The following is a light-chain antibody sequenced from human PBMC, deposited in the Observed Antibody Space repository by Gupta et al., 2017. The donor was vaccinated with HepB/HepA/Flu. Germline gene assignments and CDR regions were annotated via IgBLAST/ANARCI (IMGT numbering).Light chain of an antibody. CDR2: WAS. Sequence: DIVMTQYQHCLAVSLGERATIHCKSSQSVFYSPKTKNYVAWYQQKPGQPPKLLINWASTREYGVPDRFSGSGSGTDFTLTISSRQAEDVAIYYCQQEYSTQCIFGQGTXLEIK. CDR3: QQEYSTQCI. CDR1: QSVFYSPKTKNY. V-gene: IGKV4-1*01. J-gene: IGKJ2*02.